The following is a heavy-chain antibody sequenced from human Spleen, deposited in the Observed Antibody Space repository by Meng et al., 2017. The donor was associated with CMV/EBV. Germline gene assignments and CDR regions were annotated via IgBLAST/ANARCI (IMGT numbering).Heavy chain of an antibody. D-gene: IGHD2-15*01. V-gene: IGHV3-30*18. Sequence: GFTFSSYGMHWVRQAPGKGLEWVAVISYDGSNKYYADSVKGRFTISRDNSKNTLYLQMNSLRAEDTAVYYCAKDAYCSGGSCYFLDYWGQGTLVTVSS. CDR1: GFTFSSYG. CDR3: AKDAYCSGGSCYFLDY. J-gene: IGHJ4*02. CDR2: ISYDGSNK.